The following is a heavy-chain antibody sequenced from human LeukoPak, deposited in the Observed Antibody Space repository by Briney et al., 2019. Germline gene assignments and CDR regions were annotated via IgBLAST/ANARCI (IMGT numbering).Heavy chain of an antibody. CDR1: GFTFSNAW. Sequence: GGSLRLSCAASGFTFSNAWMSWVRQAPGKGLEWVAHIKEDGSENYYVDSVKGRFTISRDNAKNSLYLQMNSLRAEDTAVYFCATTLTVTTGFYWGQGTLVTVSS. V-gene: IGHV3-7*01. CDR3: ATTLTVTTGFY. D-gene: IGHD4-17*01. CDR2: IKEDGSEN. J-gene: IGHJ4*02.